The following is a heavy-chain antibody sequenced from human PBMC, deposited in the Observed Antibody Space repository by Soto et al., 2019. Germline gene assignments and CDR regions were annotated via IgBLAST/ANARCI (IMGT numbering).Heavy chain of an antibody. CDR2: INPNSGGT. J-gene: IGHJ6*02. V-gene: IGHV1-2*02. D-gene: IGHD5-18*01. CDR1: GYTFTGYY. Sequence: GASVEVSCKASGYTFTGYYIHWVRQAPGEGLEWMGWINPNSGGTNYAQKFQGRVTMTRDTSISTAYMELSRLRSDDTAVYYCASVEGGYSYRYQPAYYYYYGMDVWGQGTTVTVSS. CDR3: ASVEGGYSYRYQPAYYYYYGMDV.